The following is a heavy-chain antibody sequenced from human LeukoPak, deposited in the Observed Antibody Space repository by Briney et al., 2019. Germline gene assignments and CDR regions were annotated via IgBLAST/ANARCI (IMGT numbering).Heavy chain of an antibody. Sequence: TGGSLRLSCIGSGFTFSNFWMNWVRQAPGKGLEWVAIIKQDGSEEYYVDSVKGRSIISRDNAKNSLSLQMNSLRVEDSAVYFCAGSSGFIPYHWGQGTLVTVSS. J-gene: IGHJ1*01. V-gene: IGHV3-7*01. CDR3: AGSSGFIPYH. CDR2: IKQDGSEE. CDR1: GFTFSNFW. D-gene: IGHD3-10*01.